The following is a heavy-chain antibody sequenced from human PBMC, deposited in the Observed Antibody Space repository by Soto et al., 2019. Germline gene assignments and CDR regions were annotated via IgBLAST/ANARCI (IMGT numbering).Heavy chain of an antibody. CDR1: GFTFTSFT. J-gene: IGHJ5*02. V-gene: IGHV3-30-3*01. CDR3: SRDRPYGDQNWFDP. CDR2: MSYDGART. Sequence: QVQLVESGGGVVQPGGSLSLSCATSGFTFTSFTMHWVRQAPGKGLEWIAVMSYDGARTDYADAVKGRFTISRDTSKNTLYLQMNNLRPDDTAMYDCSRDRPYGDQNWFDPWGQGTLVTVSS. D-gene: IGHD4-17*01.